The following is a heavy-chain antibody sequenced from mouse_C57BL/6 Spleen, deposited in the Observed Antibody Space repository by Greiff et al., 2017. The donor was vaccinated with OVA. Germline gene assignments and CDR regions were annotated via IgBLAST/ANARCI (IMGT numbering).Heavy chain of an antibody. V-gene: IGHV1-74*01. D-gene: IGHD2-1*01. CDR1: GYTFTSYW. CDR2: IHPSDSDT. J-gene: IGHJ4*01. CDR3: AIEGNSIYAMDY. Sequence: QVQLQQPGAELVKPGASVKVSCKASGYTFTSYWMHWVKQRPGQGLEWIGRIHPSDSDTNYNQKFKGKATLTVDKSSSSANMHLCSLTSEDSAVYYCAIEGNSIYAMDYWGQGTSVTVSS.